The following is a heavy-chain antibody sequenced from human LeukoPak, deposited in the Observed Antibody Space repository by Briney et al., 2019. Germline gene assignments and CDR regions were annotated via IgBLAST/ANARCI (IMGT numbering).Heavy chain of an antibody. D-gene: IGHD6-19*01. CDR2: INPNSGGT. CDR1: GYTFTGYY. CDR3: AREIAVAGTRYFDY. Sequence: ASVKVSCKASGYTFTGYYMHWVRQAPGQGLEWMGWINPNSGGTNYAQKFRGRVTMTRDTSISTAYMELSRLRSDDTAVYYCAREIAVAGTRYFDYWGQGTLVTVSS. J-gene: IGHJ4*02. V-gene: IGHV1-2*02.